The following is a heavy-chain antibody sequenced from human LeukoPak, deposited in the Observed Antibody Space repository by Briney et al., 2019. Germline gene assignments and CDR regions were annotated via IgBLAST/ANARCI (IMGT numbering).Heavy chain of an antibody. CDR2: INSDGSST. D-gene: IGHD3-22*01. CDR1: GFTFSSYW. Sequence: GGSLRLSCAASGFTFSSYWMHWVRQAPGKGLVWVSRINSDGSSTSYADSVKGRFTISRDNAKNTLYLQMNSLRAEDTAVYYCGRDPDYYDSSGYGPGSSLDYWGQGTLVTVSS. V-gene: IGHV3-74*01. CDR3: GRDPDYYDSSGYGPGSSLDY. J-gene: IGHJ4*02.